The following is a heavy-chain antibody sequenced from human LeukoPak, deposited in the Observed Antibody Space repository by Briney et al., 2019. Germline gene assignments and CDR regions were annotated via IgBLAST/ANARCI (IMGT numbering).Heavy chain of an antibody. V-gene: IGHV3-74*01. CDR1: GFTFSNHW. CDR3: ARDWDDSSGYVFDY. Sequence: GGSLRLSCAASGFTFSNHWMHWVRQAPGKGLVWVSRINSDGSTTSYADSVKGRLTISRDNAKNTLFLQMSSLRAEDTAVYYCARDWDDSSGYVFDYWGQGTLVTVSS. CDR2: INSDGSTT. D-gene: IGHD3-22*01. J-gene: IGHJ4*02.